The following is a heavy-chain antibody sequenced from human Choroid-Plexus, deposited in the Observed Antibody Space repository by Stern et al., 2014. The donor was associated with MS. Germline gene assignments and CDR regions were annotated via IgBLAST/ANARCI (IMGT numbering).Heavy chain of an antibody. CDR2: VSYDGSNK. J-gene: IGHJ5*02. CDR1: GFTFGSCA. V-gene: IGHV3-30*18. D-gene: IGHD2/OR15-2a*01. CDR3: AKDRQYLTYFFDH. Sequence: VQLEESGGGMVQPGRPLRLSCVASGFTFGSCAMHWVRQAPGKGLEWVAGVSYDGSNKYYADSVKGRFTISRDNSQNTLYMQMSSLRPEDTAVYYCAKDRQYLTYFFDHWGQGSLVTVSS.